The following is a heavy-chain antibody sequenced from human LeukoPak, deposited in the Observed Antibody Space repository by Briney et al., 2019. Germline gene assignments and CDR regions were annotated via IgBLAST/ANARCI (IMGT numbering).Heavy chain of an antibody. CDR1: GGSISSSSYY. V-gene: IGHV4-39*01. D-gene: IGHD4-11*01. J-gene: IGHJ4*02. Sequence: SETLSLTCTVSGGSISSSSYYWGWIRQPPGKGLEWIGSIYYSGSTYYNPSLKSRVAISVDTSKNQFSLKLSSVTAADTAVYYCARRPYSNYHFDYWGQGTLVTVSS. CDR2: IYYSGST. CDR3: ARRPYSNYHFDY.